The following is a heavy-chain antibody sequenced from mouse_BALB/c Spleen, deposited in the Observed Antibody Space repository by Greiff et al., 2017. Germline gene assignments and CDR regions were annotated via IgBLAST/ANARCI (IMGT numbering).Heavy chain of an antibody. V-gene: IGHV1-54*01. J-gene: IGHJ4*01. CDR3: ARDGNYPLTIAMDY. CDR2: INPGSGGT. Sequence: QVQLQQSGAELVRPGTSVKVSCKASGYAFTNYLIEWVKQRPGQGLEWIGVINPGSGGTNYNEKFKGKATLTADKSSSTAYMQLSSLTSDDSAVYFCARDGNYPLTIAMDYWGQGTSVTVSS. D-gene: IGHD2-1*01. CDR1: GYAFTNYL.